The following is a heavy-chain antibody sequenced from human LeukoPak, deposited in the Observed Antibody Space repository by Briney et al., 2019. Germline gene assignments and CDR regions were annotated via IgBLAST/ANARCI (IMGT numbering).Heavy chain of an antibody. Sequence: GGSLRLSCAASGFTFYDYTMHWVRQAPGKGLEWVSLISWDGGSTYYADSVKGRFTISRDNSKNSLYLQMNSLRTEDTALYYCAKGRRYSDYGGLYWYFDLWGRGTLVTVSS. J-gene: IGHJ2*01. CDR3: AKGRRYSDYGGLYWYFDL. CDR2: ISWDGGST. D-gene: IGHD4-23*01. CDR1: GFTFYDYT. V-gene: IGHV3-43*01.